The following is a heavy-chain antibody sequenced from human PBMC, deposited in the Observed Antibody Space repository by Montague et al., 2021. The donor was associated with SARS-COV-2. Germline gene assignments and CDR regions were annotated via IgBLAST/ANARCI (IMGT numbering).Heavy chain of an antibody. CDR2: INHSGST. Sequence: SETLSLTCAVSGGSFSGYYWNWIRQSPGRGLEWIGEINHSGSTNYNPSLESRVTISVDTSKNQFSLKLSSVTAADTAVYYCARGPKAAGKAFYYYYGMDVWGQGTTVTVSS. J-gene: IGHJ6*02. D-gene: IGHD6-13*01. V-gene: IGHV4-34*01. CDR3: ARGPKAAGKAFYYYYGMDV. CDR1: GGSFSGYY.